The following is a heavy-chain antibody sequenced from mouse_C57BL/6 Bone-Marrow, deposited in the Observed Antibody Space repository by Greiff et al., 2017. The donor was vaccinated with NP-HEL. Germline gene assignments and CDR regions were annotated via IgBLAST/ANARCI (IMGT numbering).Heavy chain of an antibody. J-gene: IGHJ4*01. CDR1: GYTFTSYG. D-gene: IGHD1-1*01. CDR3: ARRRGITTVVPMGY. Sequence: QVQLQQSGAELARPGASVKLSCKASGYTFTSYGISWVKQRPGQGLEWIGEIYPRSGNTYYTEKFKGKATLTADKSSSTAYMELRSLTSEDSAVYFCARRRGITTVVPMGYWGQGTSVTVSS. CDR2: IYPRSGNT. V-gene: IGHV1-81*01.